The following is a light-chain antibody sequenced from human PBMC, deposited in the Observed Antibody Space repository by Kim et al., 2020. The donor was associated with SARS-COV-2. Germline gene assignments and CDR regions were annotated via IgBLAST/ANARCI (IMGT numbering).Light chain of an antibody. Sequence: DIQMTQSPSSLSASVGDRVTITCRASQGISNYLAWYQQKPGIVPKLLIYAASTLQSGVPSRFSGSGSGTDFTLTISSLQPEDVATYYCQKYNSAPRTFCEGTRVDIK. J-gene: IGKJ4*01. CDR3: QKYNSAPRT. CDR1: QGISNY. CDR2: AAS. V-gene: IGKV1-27*01.